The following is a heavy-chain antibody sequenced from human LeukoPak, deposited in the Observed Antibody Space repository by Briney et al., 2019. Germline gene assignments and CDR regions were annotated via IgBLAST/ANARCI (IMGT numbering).Heavy chain of an antibody. Sequence: GGSLRLSCVASDFTFPNYAMTWVRLAPGKGLEWVSSIGGSGSNTNYAEAVRGRLTVSRDNSKNTPYLRMNSLRAEDTAVYYCGRDPNGDYVGAFEFWGQGTLVSVSS. J-gene: IGHJ3*01. CDR3: GRDPNGDYVGAFEF. CDR1: DFTFPNYA. V-gene: IGHV3-23*01. CDR2: IGGSGSNT. D-gene: IGHD4-17*01.